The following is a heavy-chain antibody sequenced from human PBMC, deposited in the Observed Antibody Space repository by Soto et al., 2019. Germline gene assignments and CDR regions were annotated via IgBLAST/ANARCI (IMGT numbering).Heavy chain of an antibody. D-gene: IGHD3-3*01. CDR1: GYTFTSYD. CDR2: MNPNSGNT. Sequence: ASVKVSCKASGYTFTSYDINWVRQATGQGLEWMGWMNPNSGNTGYAQKFQGRVTMTRNTSISTAYMELSSLRSEDTAVYYCARAAEPYYDFWSGYYYYYYGMDVWGQGTTVTVSS. J-gene: IGHJ6*02. V-gene: IGHV1-8*01. CDR3: ARAAEPYYDFWSGYYYYYYGMDV.